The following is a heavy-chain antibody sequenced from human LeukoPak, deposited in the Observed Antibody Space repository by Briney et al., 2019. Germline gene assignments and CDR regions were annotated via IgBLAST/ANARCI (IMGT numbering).Heavy chain of an antibody. CDR3: ARHRRKQWLVPRGGIDY. D-gene: IGHD6-19*01. CDR2: IDHSGST. Sequence: SETLSLTCAVYGGSFSGHYWSCIRQPPGKGLEWIGEIDHSGSTNYNPSLKSRVTISLDTSKNQFSLKLSSVTAADTAVYYCARHRRKQWLVPRGGIDYWGQGTLVTVSS. J-gene: IGHJ4*02. CDR1: GGSFSGHY. V-gene: IGHV4-34*01.